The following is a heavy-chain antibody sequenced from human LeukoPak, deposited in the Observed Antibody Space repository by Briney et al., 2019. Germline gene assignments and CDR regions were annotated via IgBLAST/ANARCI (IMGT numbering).Heavy chain of an antibody. Sequence: PSETLSLTCTVSGGSISSSSYYWGWIRQPPGKGLEWIGSIYYSGSTYYNPSLKSRVTISVDTSKNQFSLKLSSVTAADTAVYYCARHVRRREGYLSLFDYWGQGTLVTVSS. V-gene: IGHV4-39*01. D-gene: IGHD5-24*01. CDR2: IYYSGST. J-gene: IGHJ4*02. CDR1: GGSISSSSYY. CDR3: ARHVRRREGYLSLFDY.